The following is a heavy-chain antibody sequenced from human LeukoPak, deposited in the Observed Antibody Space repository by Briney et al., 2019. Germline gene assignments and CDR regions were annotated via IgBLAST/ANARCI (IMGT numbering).Heavy chain of an antibody. Sequence: PSETLSLTCTVAGGSISTDNYYWGWIRQPPGKGLEWLGSIYYDGSTYYNPSLESRVTISVDTSKNRFSLKLSSVTAADTAVYYCARRRYFDWFDAFDIWGQGTMVTVSS. CDR3: ARRRYFDWFDAFDI. D-gene: IGHD3-9*01. CDR2: IYYDGST. J-gene: IGHJ3*02. CDR1: GGSISTDNYY. V-gene: IGHV4-39*07.